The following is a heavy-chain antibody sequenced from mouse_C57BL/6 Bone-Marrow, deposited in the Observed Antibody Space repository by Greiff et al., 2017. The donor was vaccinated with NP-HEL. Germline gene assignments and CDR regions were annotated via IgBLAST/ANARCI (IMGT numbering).Heavy chain of an antibody. Sequence: VQLQQPGAELVMPGASVKLSCKASGYTFTSYWMPWVKQRPGQGLEWIGEIYPSDSCTNYNQQFKGKSTLTVDKSSSTAYMQLSSLTSEVSAVYYCARGPLYYGSSYEGDYWGQGTSVTVSS. D-gene: IGHD1-1*01. CDR1: GYTFTSYW. CDR3: ARGPLYYGSSYEGDY. J-gene: IGHJ4*01. V-gene: IGHV1-69*01. CDR2: IYPSDSCT.